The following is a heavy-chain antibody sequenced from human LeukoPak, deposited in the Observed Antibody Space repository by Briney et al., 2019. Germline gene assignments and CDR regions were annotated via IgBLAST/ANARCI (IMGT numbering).Heavy chain of an antibody. CDR2: IIPIFGTA. V-gene: IGHV1-69*01. CDR1: GGTFSSYA. Sequence: GASVKVSCKASGGTFSSYAISWVRQAPGQGLEWMGGIIPIFGTANYAQKFRGRVTITADESTSTAYMELSSLRSEDTAVYYCARSADNYYYDSSGYYSLDYWGQGTLVTVSS. D-gene: IGHD3-22*01. J-gene: IGHJ4*02. CDR3: ARSADNYYYDSSGYYSLDY.